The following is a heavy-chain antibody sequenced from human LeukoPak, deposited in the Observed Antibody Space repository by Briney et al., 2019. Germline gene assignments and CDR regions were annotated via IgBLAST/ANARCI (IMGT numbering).Heavy chain of an antibody. D-gene: IGHD5-24*01. CDR2: IYYTGST. V-gene: IGHV4-31*03. J-gene: IGHJ4*02. CDR3: ARSDQRWLYSDY. Sequence: PSETLSLTCTVSGVSISSGGYYWTWIRQHLGKGLEWIGYIYYTGSTFFNPSLKSRVIISVDTSKNQFSLKLSSVTAADTAVYYCARSDQRWLYSDYWGQGTLVTVSS. CDR1: GVSISSGGYY.